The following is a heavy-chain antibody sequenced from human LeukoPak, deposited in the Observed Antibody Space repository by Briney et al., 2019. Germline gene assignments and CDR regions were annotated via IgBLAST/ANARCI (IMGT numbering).Heavy chain of an antibody. CDR3: AREVAVAGRGTFDY. V-gene: IGHV4-34*01. CDR1: GGSFSGYY. Sequence: SETLSLTCAVYGGSFSGYYWSWIRQPPGKGLEWIGEINHSGSTNYNPSLKSRVTISVDTSKNQFSLKLSSVTAADTAVYYCAREVAVAGRGTFDYWGQGTLVTVSS. CDR2: INHSGST. D-gene: IGHD6-19*01. J-gene: IGHJ4*02.